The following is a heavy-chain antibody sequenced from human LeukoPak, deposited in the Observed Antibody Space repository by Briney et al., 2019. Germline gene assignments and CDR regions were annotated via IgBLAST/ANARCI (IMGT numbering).Heavy chain of an antibody. CDR2: INPNSGGT. V-gene: IGHV1-2*02. CDR1: GYTFNAYY. J-gene: IGHJ4*02. CDR3: ARYVTYGTTIDF. Sequence: ASVKVSCKASGYTFNAYYIHWVRQAPGQGLEWMGWINPNSGGTNYVQKFQGRVTMTRDTSISTTYMELSSLRFDDTAVYYCARYVTYGTTIDFWGQGTLATVSS. D-gene: IGHD1-1*01.